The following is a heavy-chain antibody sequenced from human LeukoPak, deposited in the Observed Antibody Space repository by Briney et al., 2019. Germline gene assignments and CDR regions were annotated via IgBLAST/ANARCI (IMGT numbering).Heavy chain of an antibody. J-gene: IGHJ4*02. CDR3: AREGGGNSDFSMEYYFDY. CDR1: GYTFTSYY. Sequence: ASVKVSCKASGYTFTSYYMHWVRQAPGQGLEWMGIINPSGGSTSYAQKFQGRVTMTRDTSTGTVYMELSSLRSEATAVYYCAREGGGNSDFSMEYYFDYWGQGTLVTVSS. D-gene: IGHD4-23*01. V-gene: IGHV1-46*01. CDR2: INPSGGST.